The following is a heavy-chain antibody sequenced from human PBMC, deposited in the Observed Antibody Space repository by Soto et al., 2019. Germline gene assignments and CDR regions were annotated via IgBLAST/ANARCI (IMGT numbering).Heavy chain of an antibody. V-gene: IGHV3-30-3*01. CDR2: ISFDGVNK. Sequence: GGSLRLSCAASGFSFRNIGMHWVRQAPGKGLEWVAIISFDGVNKNYADSVKGRFTISGDNDKNMLYLQMNSLRVEDTAVYYSPRPVSPHTNPSCFDTWGQGTLVTVSS. D-gene: IGHD2-8*01. CDR3: PRPVSPHTNPSCFDT. J-gene: IGHJ5*02. CDR1: GFSFRNIG.